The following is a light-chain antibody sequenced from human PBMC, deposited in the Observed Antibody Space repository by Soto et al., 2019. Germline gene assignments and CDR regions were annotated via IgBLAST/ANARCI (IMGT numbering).Light chain of an antibody. Sequence: EIVLTQSPATLSLSPGERATLSCRASQSVSSYLAWYQQKPGQAPRLLIYDASNRATGIPARFSGSGSGTDCTLTISGLEPEDLAVYYCRRRRNWPPVGITFGQGTRLEIK. J-gene: IGKJ5*01. V-gene: IGKV3-11*01. CDR3: RRRRNWPPVGIT. CDR1: QSVSSY. CDR2: DAS.